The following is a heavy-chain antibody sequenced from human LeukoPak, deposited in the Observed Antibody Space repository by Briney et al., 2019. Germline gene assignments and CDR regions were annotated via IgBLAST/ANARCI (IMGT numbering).Heavy chain of an antibody. CDR2: IIPIFGTA. J-gene: IGHJ2*01. CDR1: GGTFSSYA. CDR3: ARGGTARYSSSWYSPVWYFDL. D-gene: IGHD6-13*01. Sequence: ASVKVSCTASGGTFSSYAISWVRQAPGQGLEWMGGIIPIFGTANYAQKFQGRVTITADESTSTAYMELSSLRSEDTAVYYCARGGTARYSSSWYSPVWYFDLWGRGTLVTVSS. V-gene: IGHV1-69*01.